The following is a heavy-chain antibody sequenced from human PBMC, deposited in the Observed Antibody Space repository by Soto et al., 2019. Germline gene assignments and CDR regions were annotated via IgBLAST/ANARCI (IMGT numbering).Heavy chain of an antibody. V-gene: IGHV3-9*01. D-gene: IGHD6-19*01. CDR3: SKDISKYSSGWYHY. J-gene: IGHJ4*02. CDR1: GLTFDDYP. CDR2: ISWNSGSI. Sequence: GGSLRLSCAASGLTFDDYPMHWVRQAPGKGLEWVSGISWNSGSIGYADSVKGRFTISRDNAKNSLYLQMNSLRAEDTALYYCSKDISKYSSGWYHYWGQGTLVTVSS.